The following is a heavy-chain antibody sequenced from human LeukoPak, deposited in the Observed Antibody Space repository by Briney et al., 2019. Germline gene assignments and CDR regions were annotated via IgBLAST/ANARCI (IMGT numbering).Heavy chain of an antibody. D-gene: IGHD3-16*01. CDR1: GGSISSASYY. J-gene: IGHJ6*03. Sequence: PSETLSLTCTVSGGSISSASYYWSWIRQPPGKGLEYIGYIYYSGYTNYNPSLKSRVTISVDTSKNRFSLKLGSVTAADTAVYYCARETSQKGAHYMDVWGKGTTVTISS. V-gene: IGHV4-61*01. CDR3: ARETSQKGAHYMDV. CDR2: IYYSGYT.